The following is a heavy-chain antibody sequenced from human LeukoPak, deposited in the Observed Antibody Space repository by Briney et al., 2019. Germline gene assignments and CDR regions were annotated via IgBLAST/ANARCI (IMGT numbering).Heavy chain of an antibody. CDR2: INSDGSWT. Sequence: GGSLRLSCAASGNYWMHWVRQAPGKGLVWVSHINSDGSWTSYADSVKGRFTISKDNAKNTVHLQMNNLRAEDTAVYYCVSFYEAYWGRGTLVTVSS. V-gene: IGHV3-74*01. CDR3: VSFYEAY. CDR1: GNYW. J-gene: IGHJ4*02. D-gene: IGHD2/OR15-2a*01.